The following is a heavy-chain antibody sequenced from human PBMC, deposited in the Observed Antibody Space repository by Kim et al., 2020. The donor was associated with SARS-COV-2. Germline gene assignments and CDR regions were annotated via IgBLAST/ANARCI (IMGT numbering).Heavy chain of an antibody. D-gene: IGHD3-10*01. CDR3: ARDYYGSGTYYLTGFDY. CDR1: GFTFSSYS. CDR2: ISSSSSYI. J-gene: IGHJ4*02. V-gene: IGHV3-21*01. Sequence: GGSLRLSCAASGFTFSSYSMNWVRQAPGKRLEWVSSISSSSSYIYYADSVKGRFTISRDNAKNSLYLQMNSLRAEDTAVYYCARDYYGSGTYYLTGFDYWGQGTLVTVSS.